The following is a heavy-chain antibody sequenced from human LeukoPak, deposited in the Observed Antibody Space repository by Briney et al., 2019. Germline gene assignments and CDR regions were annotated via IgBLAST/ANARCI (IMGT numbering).Heavy chain of an antibody. Sequence: GGSLRLSCAASGFTFSSYWMSWVRQAPGKGLEWVANIKQDGSEKYYVDSVKGRFTISRDNAKNSLYLQMNSLRAEDTAVYYCAREGVVVITQVDYWGQGTLVTVSS. CDR3: AREGVVVITQVDY. CDR2: IKQDGSEK. J-gene: IGHJ4*02. CDR1: GFTFSSYW. V-gene: IGHV3-7*01. D-gene: IGHD3-22*01.